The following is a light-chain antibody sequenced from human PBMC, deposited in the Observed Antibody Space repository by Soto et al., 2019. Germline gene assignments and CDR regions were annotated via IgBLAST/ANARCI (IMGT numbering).Light chain of an antibody. CDR3: QQYGSSPLT. Sequence: EIVLTQSPGTLSLSPGERATLSCRASQSVTSSYLAWYQQKPGQAPRLLISGASSRATGIPDRFSGSGSGTDFTLTISRLEPEDFAVYYCQQYGSSPLTFGGGTKVEIK. V-gene: IGKV3-20*01. J-gene: IGKJ4*01. CDR1: QSVTSSY. CDR2: GAS.